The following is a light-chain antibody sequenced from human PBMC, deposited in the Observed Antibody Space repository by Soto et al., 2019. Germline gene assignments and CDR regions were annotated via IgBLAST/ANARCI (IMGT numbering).Light chain of an antibody. V-gene: IGLV2-23*01. CDR1: SSDVGSYNL. CDR2: EGS. CDR3: CSYAGSITLYV. J-gene: IGLJ1*01. Sequence: ALTQPASVSGSPGQSITISCTGTSSDVGSYNLVSRYQQHPGKAPKLMIYEGSKRPSGVSNRFSGSKSGNTASLTISGLQAEDEAEYYCCSYAGSITLYVFGTGTKLTVL.